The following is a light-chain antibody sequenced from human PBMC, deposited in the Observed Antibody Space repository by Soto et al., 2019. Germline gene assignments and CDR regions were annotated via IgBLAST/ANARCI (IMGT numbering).Light chain of an antibody. Sequence: QSALTQPASVSGSPGQSVTISCTGTSSDVGGYNYVSWYQQHPGKAPKPMIYEVSKRPSGVPDRFSGSKSGNTASLTVSGLQAEDEADYYCSSYAGSNNFDVFGTGTKVTVL. J-gene: IGLJ1*01. V-gene: IGLV2-8*01. CDR2: EVS. CDR1: SSDVGGYNY. CDR3: SSYAGSNNFDV.